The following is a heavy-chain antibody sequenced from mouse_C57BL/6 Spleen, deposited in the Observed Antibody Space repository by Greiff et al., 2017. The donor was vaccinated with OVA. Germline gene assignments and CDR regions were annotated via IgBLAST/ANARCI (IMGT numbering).Heavy chain of an antibody. CDR3: ALTTVVAHWYFDV. J-gene: IGHJ1*03. CDR1: GYTFTSYW. Sequence: QVQLQQSGAELAKPGASVKLSCKASGYTFTSYWMHWVKQRPGQGLEWIGYINPSSGYTKYNQKFKDKATLTADKSSSTAYMQLSSLTYEDSAVYYCALTTVVAHWYFDVWGTGTTVTVSS. D-gene: IGHD1-1*01. CDR2: INPSSGYT. V-gene: IGHV1-7*01.